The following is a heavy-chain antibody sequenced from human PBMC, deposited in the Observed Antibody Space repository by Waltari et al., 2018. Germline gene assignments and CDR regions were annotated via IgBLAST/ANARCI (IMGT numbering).Heavy chain of an antibody. D-gene: IGHD3-3*01. J-gene: IGHJ4*02. CDR1: GYTFTGYY. V-gene: IGHV1-2*06. CDR2: INPNSGGT. CDR3: ARDRNGVFGVVTPGY. Sequence: QVQLVQSGAEVKKPGASVKVSCKASGYTFTGYYMHWVRQAPGQGLEWMGRINPNSGGTNEAQKFQGRVTMTRETSIRTAYMGLSRLRSDDKAVYYCARDRNGVFGVVTPGYGGQGTLVTVSS.